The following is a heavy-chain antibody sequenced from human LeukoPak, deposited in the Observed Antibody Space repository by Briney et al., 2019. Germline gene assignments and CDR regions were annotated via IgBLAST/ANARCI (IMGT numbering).Heavy chain of an antibody. J-gene: IGHJ4*02. D-gene: IGHD3-10*01. CDR2: FDPEDGET. CDR1: GYTFTSYG. CDR3: FGWLVGSGSYYDY. Sequence: ASVKVSCKASGYTFTSYGISWVRQAPGKGLEWMGGFDPEDGETIYAQKFQGRVTMTEDTSTDTAYMELSSLRSEDTAVYYCFGWLVGSGSYYDYWGQGTLVTVSS. V-gene: IGHV1-24*01.